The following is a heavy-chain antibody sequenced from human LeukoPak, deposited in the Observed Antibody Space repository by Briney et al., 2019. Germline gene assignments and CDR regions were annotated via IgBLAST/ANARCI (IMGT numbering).Heavy chain of an antibody. Sequence: SVTVSCKASGGTFISYAISWVRQAPGQGLEWMGRIIPIFGIANYAQKFQGRVTITADKSTSTAYMELSSLRSEDTAVYYCARLWFGESTFDYWGQGTLVTVSS. CDR2: IIPIFGIA. CDR3: ARLWFGESTFDY. CDR1: GGTFISYA. D-gene: IGHD3-10*01. V-gene: IGHV1-69*04. J-gene: IGHJ4*02.